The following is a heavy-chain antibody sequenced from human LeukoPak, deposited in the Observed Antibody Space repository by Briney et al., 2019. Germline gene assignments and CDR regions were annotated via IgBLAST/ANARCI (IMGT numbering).Heavy chain of an antibody. V-gene: IGHV3-23*01. CDR1: RFTFSSYA. J-gene: IGHJ3*02. CDR3: ARGLGIAAAGDAFDI. D-gene: IGHD6-13*01. CDR2: ISGSGGST. Sequence: SGGSLRLSCAAPRFTFSSYAMSWVRQAPGKGLEWVSAISGSGGSTYYADSVKGRFTVSRDNAKNALYLQMNSLRAEDTAVYYCARGLGIAAAGDAFDIWGQGTMVTVSS.